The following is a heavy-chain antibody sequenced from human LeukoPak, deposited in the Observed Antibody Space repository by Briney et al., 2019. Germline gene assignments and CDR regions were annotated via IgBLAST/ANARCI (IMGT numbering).Heavy chain of an antibody. V-gene: IGHV3-20*04. J-gene: IGHJ4*02. CDR3: ARGRVGATRGDFDY. CDR2: INWNGGST. Sequence: GGSLRLSCVASGFTFDDYGMSWVRQAPGKGLEWVSGINWNGGSTGYADSVKGRFTISRDNAKNSLYLQMNSLRAEDTALYYCARGRVGATRGDFDYWGQGTLVTVSS. CDR1: GFTFDDYG. D-gene: IGHD1-26*01.